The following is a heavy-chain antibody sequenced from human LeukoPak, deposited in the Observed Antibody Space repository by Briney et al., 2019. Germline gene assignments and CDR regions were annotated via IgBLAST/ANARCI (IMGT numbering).Heavy chain of an antibody. Sequence: PGGSLRLSCAASGFTFSSYAMHWGRQAPGKGLEWVAVISYDGSNKYYADSVKGRFTISRDNSKNTLYLQMNSLGAEDTAVYYCARSPTTVTEFDYWGQGTLVTVSS. CDR2: ISYDGSNK. V-gene: IGHV3-30*04. J-gene: IGHJ4*02. CDR3: ARSPTTVTEFDY. D-gene: IGHD4-17*01. CDR1: GFTFSSYA.